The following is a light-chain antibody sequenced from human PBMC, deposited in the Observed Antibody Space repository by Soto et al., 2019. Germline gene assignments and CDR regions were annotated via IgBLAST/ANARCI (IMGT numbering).Light chain of an antibody. CDR2: DAS. J-gene: IGKJ1*01. V-gene: IGKV3-11*01. CDR3: QQRYNWPPT. Sequence: EIVFTQSPSTLSLSPGERATPSCRASQYVSSFLAWYQQKAGQAPRLLIYDASHRATGIPARFSGSGSGTDFTLTINSLEPEDFALYYCQQRYNWPPTFGQGTKVDIK. CDR1: QYVSSF.